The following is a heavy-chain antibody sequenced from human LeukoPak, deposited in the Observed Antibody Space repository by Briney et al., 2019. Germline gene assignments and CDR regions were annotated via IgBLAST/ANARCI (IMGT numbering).Heavy chain of an antibody. V-gene: IGHV4-59*08. Sequence: SETLSLTCTVSGGSIRNYYWDWIRQPPGKGLEWIGYIYYSGSTSYNPSLKSRVTISVDTSKNQFSLKVSSVTAADTAVYYCARHQGSGWYGGVDYWGQGTLVTVSS. CDR1: GGSIRNYY. CDR2: IYYSGST. CDR3: ARHQGSGWYGGVDY. J-gene: IGHJ4*02. D-gene: IGHD6-19*01.